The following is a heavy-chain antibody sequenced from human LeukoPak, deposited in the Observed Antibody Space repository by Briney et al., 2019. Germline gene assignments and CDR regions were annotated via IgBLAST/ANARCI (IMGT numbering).Heavy chain of an antibody. Sequence: ASVKVSCXASGYTFTSYYMHWVRQARGQGLEWMGIINPSGGSTSYAQKFQGRVTMTRDTSTSTLYMELSSLRSEDTAVYYCARERPINTVFDYWGQGTLVTVSS. CDR1: GYTFTSYY. V-gene: IGHV1-46*01. D-gene: IGHD4-11*01. J-gene: IGHJ4*02. CDR2: INPSGGST. CDR3: ARERPINTVFDY.